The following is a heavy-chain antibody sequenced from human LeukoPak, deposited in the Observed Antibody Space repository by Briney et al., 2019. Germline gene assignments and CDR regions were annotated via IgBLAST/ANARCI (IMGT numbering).Heavy chain of an antibody. CDR2: IYHSGST. CDR3: ARAPINWNAFDY. V-gene: IGHV4-30-2*01. CDR1: GGSISSGGYS. J-gene: IGHJ4*02. D-gene: IGHD1-20*01. Sequence: SETLSLTCAVSGGSISSGGYSWSWIRQPPGKGLEWIGYIYHSGSTYYNPSLKSRVTISVDTSKNQFSLKLSSVTAADTAVYYCARAPINWNAFDYWGQGTLVTVSS.